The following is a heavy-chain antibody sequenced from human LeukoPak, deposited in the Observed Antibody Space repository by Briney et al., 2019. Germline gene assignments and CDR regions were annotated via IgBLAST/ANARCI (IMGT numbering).Heavy chain of an antibody. CDR2: ISYDGSNK. CDR1: GFTFSSYG. Sequence: PGRSLRLSCAASGFTFSSYGMHWVRQAPGKGLEWVAVISYDGSNKYYADSVKGRFTISRDNSKNTLYLQMNSLRAEDTAVYYCAKFSSGSPHGDDYWGQGTPVTVSS. D-gene: IGHD1-26*01. V-gene: IGHV3-30*18. CDR3: AKFSSGSPHGDDY. J-gene: IGHJ4*02.